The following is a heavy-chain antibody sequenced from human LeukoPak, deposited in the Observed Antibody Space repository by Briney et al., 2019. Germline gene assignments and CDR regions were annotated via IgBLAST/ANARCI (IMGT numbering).Heavy chain of an antibody. D-gene: IGHD6-13*01. Sequence: GRSLRLSCAASGFTFSSYGMHWVRQAPGKGLEWVAVIWYDRSNKYYADSVKGRFTISRDNSKNTLYLQMNSLRAEDTAVYYCARGLRYGTVPYFDYWGQGTLVTVSS. V-gene: IGHV3-33*01. CDR3: ARGLRYGTVPYFDY. CDR2: IWYDRSNK. J-gene: IGHJ4*02. CDR1: GFTFSSYG.